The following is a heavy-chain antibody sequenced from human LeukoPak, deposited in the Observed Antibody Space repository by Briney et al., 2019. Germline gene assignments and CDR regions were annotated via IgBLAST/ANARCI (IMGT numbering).Heavy chain of an antibody. J-gene: IGHJ5*02. D-gene: IGHD6-13*01. CDR3: ARDRPTPYSSSSTRWFDP. CDR1: GGSVSSGSYY. CDR2: IYYSGST. Sequence: SETLSLTCTVPGGSVSSGSYYWSWIRQPPGKGLEWIGYIYYSGSTNYNPSLKSRVTISVDTSKNQFSLKLSSVTAADTAVYYCARDRPTPYSSSSTRWFDPWGQGTLVTVSS. V-gene: IGHV4-61*01.